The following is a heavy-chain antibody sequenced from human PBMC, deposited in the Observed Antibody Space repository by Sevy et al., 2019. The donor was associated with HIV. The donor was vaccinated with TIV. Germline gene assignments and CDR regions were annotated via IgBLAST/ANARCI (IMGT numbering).Heavy chain of an antibody. Sequence: SETLSLTCAVSGYSISSAYYWGWIRQSPGKGLEWIGGIYHSGTTYYNPSLESRVTMSVDRSKNQFSLRLSSVTAADTAVYYCTRALSGTYDYWGQGTLVTVSS. CDR1: GYSISSAYY. CDR2: IYHSGTT. CDR3: TRALSGTYDY. V-gene: IGHV4-38-2*01. J-gene: IGHJ4*02. D-gene: IGHD1-26*01.